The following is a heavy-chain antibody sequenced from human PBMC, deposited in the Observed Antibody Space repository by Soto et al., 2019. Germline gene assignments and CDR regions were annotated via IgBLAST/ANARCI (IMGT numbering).Heavy chain of an antibody. CDR3: AGGYLDEYQLLTPAFDI. D-gene: IGHD2-2*01. V-gene: IGHV5-51*01. J-gene: IGHJ3*02. Sequence: GESLKISCKGSGYSFTSYWIGWVRQMPGKGLEWMGIIYPGDSDTRYSPSFQGQVTISADKSISTAYLQWSSLKASDTAMYYCAGGYLDEYQLLTPAFDIWGQGTMVTVSS. CDR1: GYSFTSYW. CDR2: IYPGDSDT.